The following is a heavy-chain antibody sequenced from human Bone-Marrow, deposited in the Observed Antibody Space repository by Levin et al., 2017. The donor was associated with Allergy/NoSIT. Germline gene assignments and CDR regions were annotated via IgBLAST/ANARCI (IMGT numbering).Heavy chain of an antibody. D-gene: IGHD2-15*01. J-gene: IGHJ5*02. Sequence: GESLKISCKASGYTFSTYAITWVRQAPGQGLEWMGWISTYNGDTNYAPKLQGRVTMTTDTSTNTAYMELTNLILDDTAVYYCARDVGRDGNWFDPWGQGTLVTVSS. CDR1: GYTFSTYA. CDR2: ISTYNGDT. CDR3: ARDVGRDGNWFDP. V-gene: IGHV1-18*01.